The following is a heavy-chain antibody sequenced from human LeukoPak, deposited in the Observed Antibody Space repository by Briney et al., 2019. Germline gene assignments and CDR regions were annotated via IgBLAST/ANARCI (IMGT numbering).Heavy chain of an antibody. CDR1: GGSIGNTNW. J-gene: IGHJ3*02. V-gene: IGHV4-4*02. CDR3: ARAVGAWAAFDI. Sequence: SETLSLTCTVSGGSIGNTNWLSWVRQPPGKGLEWIGEIFHSGNTNYNPSLKSRVTVSIDKSKTRFSLRVTSLTAADTAIYYCARAVGAWAAFDIWGQGTMVTVSS. CDR2: IFHSGNT. D-gene: IGHD1-26*01.